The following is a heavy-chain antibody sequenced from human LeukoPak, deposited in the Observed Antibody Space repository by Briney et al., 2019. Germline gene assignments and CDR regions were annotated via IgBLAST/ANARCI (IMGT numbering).Heavy chain of an antibody. V-gene: IGHV4-59*08. CDR3: AKQPGLRFLEWLIPDDY. D-gene: IGHD3-3*01. CDR2: IYYSGST. Sequence: SETLSLTCTVSGGSISSYYWSWIRQPPGKGLEWIGYIYYSGSTYYNPSLKSRVTISVDTSKNQFSLKLSSVTAADTAVYYCAKQPGLRFLEWLIPDDYWGQGTLGTVSS. J-gene: IGHJ4*02. CDR1: GGSISSYY.